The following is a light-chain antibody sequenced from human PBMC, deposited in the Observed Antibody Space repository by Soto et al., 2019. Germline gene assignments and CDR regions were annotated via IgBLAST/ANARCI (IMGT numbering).Light chain of an antibody. V-gene: IGLV2-14*01. J-gene: IGLJ1*01. CDR2: EVS. Sequence: QSALTQPASVSGSPGQSITISCTGTSSDVGTYNYVSWYQHHPGKAPKLIIYEVSNRPSGVSNRFSGSKSGSTASLTISGLQAEDEADYHFSSYTTSSTRVFGSGTKLTVL. CDR1: SSDVGTYNY. CDR3: SSYTTSSTRV.